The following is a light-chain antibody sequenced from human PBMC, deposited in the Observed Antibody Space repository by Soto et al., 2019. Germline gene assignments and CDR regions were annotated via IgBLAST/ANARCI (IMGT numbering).Light chain of an antibody. V-gene: IGLV4-69*01. CDR1: SGHSSNA. CDR2: INSDGSR. Sequence: QPVLTQSPSASASLGASVKLTCTLSSGHSSNAIAWHQQQPTKGPRYLMKINSDGSRSQGDGVPDRFSGSSSGAERYLTISSLQSEDEADYYCQTWGTGTVVFGGGTKVTVL. J-gene: IGLJ2*01. CDR3: QTWGTGTVV.